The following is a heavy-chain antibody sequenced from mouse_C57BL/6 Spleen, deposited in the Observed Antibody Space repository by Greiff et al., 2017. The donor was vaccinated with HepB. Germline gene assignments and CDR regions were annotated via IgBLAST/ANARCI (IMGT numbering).Heavy chain of an antibody. CDR2: INPSTGGT. CDR1: GYSFTGYY. Sequence: EVQLQQSGPELVKPGASVKISCKASGYSFTGYYMNWVKQSPEKSLEWIGEINPSTGGTTYNQKFKAKATLTVDKSSSTAYMQLKSLTSEDSAVYYCAREDWDGFAYWGQGTLVTVSA. J-gene: IGHJ3*01. V-gene: IGHV1-42*01. D-gene: IGHD4-1*01. CDR3: AREDWDGFAY.